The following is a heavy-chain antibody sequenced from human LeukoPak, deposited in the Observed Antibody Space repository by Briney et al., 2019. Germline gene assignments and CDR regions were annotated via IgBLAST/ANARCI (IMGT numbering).Heavy chain of an antibody. V-gene: IGHV3-30*18. D-gene: IGHD1-26*01. CDR2: ISYDGSNK. CDR1: GFTFSSYG. Sequence: GGSLRLSCAASGFTFSSYGMHWVRQAPGKGLEWVAVISYDGSNKYYADSVKGRFTISRDNSKNTLYLQMNSLGAEDTAVYYCAKDTHSGSYYYFDYWGQGTLVTVSS. J-gene: IGHJ4*02. CDR3: AKDTHSGSYYYFDY.